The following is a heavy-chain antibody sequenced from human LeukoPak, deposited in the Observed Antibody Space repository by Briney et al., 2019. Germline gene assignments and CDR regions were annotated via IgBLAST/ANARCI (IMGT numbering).Heavy chain of an antibody. CDR1: GXTFSSYE. D-gene: IGHD3-22*01. CDR3: AREYYDSSGYYFDY. J-gene: IGHJ4*02. CDR2: ISSSGSTI. V-gene: IGHV3-48*03. Sequence: PGGSLRLSCAASGXTFSSYEMNWVRQAPGKGLEWVSYISSSGSTIYYADSVKGRFTISRDNAKNSLYLQMNSLRAEDTAVYYCAREYYDSSGYYFDYWGQGTLVTVSS.